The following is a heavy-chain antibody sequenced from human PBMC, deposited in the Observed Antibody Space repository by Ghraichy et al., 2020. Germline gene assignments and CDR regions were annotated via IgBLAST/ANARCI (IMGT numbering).Heavy chain of an antibody. CDR1: GFTFISYS. D-gene: IGHD2-15*01. CDR3: ARDPGYCSGGHCYYTAFDI. V-gene: IGHV3-21*01. Sequence: GGSLRLSCPASGFTFISYSMHWVRQAPGKGLEWVSSIDSSSSYIYYADSVGGRFTVSRDNAKNSLYLQMNSLRAEDTAVYYCARDPGYCSGGHCYYTAFDIWVQGTMVAVSS. CDR2: IDSSSSYI. J-gene: IGHJ3*02.